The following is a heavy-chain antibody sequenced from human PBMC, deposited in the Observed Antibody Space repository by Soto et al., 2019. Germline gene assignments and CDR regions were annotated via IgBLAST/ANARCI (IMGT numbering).Heavy chain of an antibody. CDR1: GFTFSSYS. J-gene: IGHJ4*02. Sequence: EVQLVESGGGLVQPGGSLRLSCAASGFTFSSYSMNWVRQAPGKGLEWVSYISSSSSTIYCADSVKGRFTISRDNAKNSLYLQMNSLRDEDTAVYYCARDQLQYSSSWYSPKTDLDYWGQGTLVTVSS. D-gene: IGHD6-13*01. CDR2: ISSSSSTI. CDR3: ARDQLQYSSSWYSPKTDLDY. V-gene: IGHV3-48*02.